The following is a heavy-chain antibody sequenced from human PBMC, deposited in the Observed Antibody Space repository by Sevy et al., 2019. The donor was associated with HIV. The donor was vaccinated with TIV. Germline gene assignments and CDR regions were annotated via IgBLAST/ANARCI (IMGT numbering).Heavy chain of an antibody. Sequence: GGSLRLSCAASGFTFSSYGMHWVRQAPGKGLEWVAVISYDGSNKYYADSVKGRFTISRDNSKNTLYLQMNSLRAEDTAVYYCAKDIRRDYVLLGYGMDVWGQGTTVTVSS. CDR1: GFTFSSYG. CDR2: ISYDGSNK. V-gene: IGHV3-30*18. CDR3: AKDIRRDYVLLGYGMDV. J-gene: IGHJ6*02. D-gene: IGHD3-16*01.